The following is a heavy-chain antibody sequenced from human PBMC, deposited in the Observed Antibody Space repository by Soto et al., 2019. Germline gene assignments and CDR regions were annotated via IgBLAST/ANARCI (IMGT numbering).Heavy chain of an antibody. V-gene: IGHV1-69*13. J-gene: IGHJ3*02. CDR2: IIPIFGTA. CDR1: GGTFSSYA. D-gene: IGHD3-22*01. Sequence: ASVKVSCKASGGTFSSYAISWVRQAPGQGLEWMGGIIPIFGTANYAQKFQGRVTITADESTSTAYMELSSLRSEDTAVYYCARDPGATMISAFDIWRQGTMVTVSS. CDR3: ARDPGATMISAFDI.